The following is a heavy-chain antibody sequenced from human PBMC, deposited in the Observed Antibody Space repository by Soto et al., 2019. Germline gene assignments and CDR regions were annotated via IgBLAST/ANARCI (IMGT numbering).Heavy chain of an antibody. CDR3: AKDGRYYYYGMDV. CDR1: GFTFVDYA. CDR2: ISWNSGSI. J-gene: IGHJ6*02. V-gene: IGHV3-9*01. Sequence: EVQLVESGGGLVQPGRSLRLSCAASGFTFVDYAVHWVRQAPGKGLEWVSGISWNSGSIGYADSVKGRFTISRDKAKNSLYLQMNSLRAEDTALYYCAKDGRYYYYGMDVWGQRTTVTVSS.